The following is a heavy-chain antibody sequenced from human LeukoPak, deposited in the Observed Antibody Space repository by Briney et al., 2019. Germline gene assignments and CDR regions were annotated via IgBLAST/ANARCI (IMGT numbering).Heavy chain of an antibody. D-gene: IGHD3-10*01. CDR3: ARNTNYYGSGNSFDY. J-gene: IGHJ4*02. CDR1: GYTFIGYH. V-gene: IGHV1-2*02. Sequence: ASVKVSCKASGYTFIGYHMHWVRQAPGQGLEWMGWINPNSDDTNYAQKFQGRVTMTRDTSISTAYMELSRLRSDDTAVYYCARNTNYYGSGNSFDYWGQGTLVTVSS. CDR2: INPNSDDT.